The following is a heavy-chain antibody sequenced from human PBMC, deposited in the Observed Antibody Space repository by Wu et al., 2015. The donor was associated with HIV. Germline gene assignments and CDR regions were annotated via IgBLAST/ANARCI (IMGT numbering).Heavy chain of an antibody. Sequence: QVLLVQSGAEVKKPGASVKVSCKASGYNFSRFYLHWVRRAPGQGLEWMGIIDPSTTTSNYAQKFRNRVTMTRDTSTNTVYMELANLTSDDTAVYYCARGQMSGIEFFPHWGQGHPGHRLL. CDR3: ARGQMSGIEFFPH. D-gene: IGHD3-3*01. V-gene: IGHV1-46*01. CDR2: IDPSTTTS. CDR1: GYNFSRFY. J-gene: IGHJ1*01.